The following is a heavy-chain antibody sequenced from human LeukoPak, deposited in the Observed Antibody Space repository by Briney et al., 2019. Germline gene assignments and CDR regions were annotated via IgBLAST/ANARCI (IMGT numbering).Heavy chain of an antibody. CDR1: GGTFSSYA. Sequence: SVKVSCKASGGTFSSYAISWVRQAPGQGPEWMGGIIPIFGTANYAQKFQGRVTITTDESTSTAYMELSSLRSEDTAVYYCARQGLAYSSGWFDYWGQGTLVTVSS. V-gene: IGHV1-69*05. CDR2: IIPIFGTA. CDR3: ARQGLAYSSGWFDY. D-gene: IGHD6-19*01. J-gene: IGHJ4*02.